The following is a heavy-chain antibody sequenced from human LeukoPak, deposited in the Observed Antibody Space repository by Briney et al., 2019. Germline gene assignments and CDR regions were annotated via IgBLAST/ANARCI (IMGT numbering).Heavy chain of an antibody. V-gene: IGHV3-48*01. Sequence: GGSLRLSCAASGFTFSSYAMNWVRQAPGKGLEWVSYISSGSSTIYYADSVKGRFTISRDNSKNTLYLQMNSLRAEDTAVYYCAKGPKRGFGELFSWFDPWGQGTLATVSS. CDR2: ISSGSSTI. J-gene: IGHJ5*02. CDR3: AKGPKRGFGELFSWFDP. D-gene: IGHD3-10*01. CDR1: GFTFSSYA.